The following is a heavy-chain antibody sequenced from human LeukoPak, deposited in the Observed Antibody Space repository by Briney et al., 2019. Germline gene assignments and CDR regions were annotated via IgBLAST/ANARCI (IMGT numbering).Heavy chain of an antibody. V-gene: IGHV3-30*02. CDR3: AKDLLWFEDD. D-gene: IGHD3-10*01. Sequence: GGSLRLSCAASRITFSSHGMHWVRQAPGKGLEWVAFIRHDGSNKYYADSVKGRFTISRDNSKNTLYLQMNSLRAEDTAVYYCAKDLLWFEDDWGQGTLVTVSS. CDR2: IRHDGSNK. CDR1: RITFSSHG. J-gene: IGHJ4*02.